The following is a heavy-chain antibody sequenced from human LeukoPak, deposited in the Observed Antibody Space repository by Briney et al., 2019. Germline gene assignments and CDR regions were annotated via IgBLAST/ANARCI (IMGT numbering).Heavy chain of an antibody. Sequence: GGSLRLSCAASGFTFSSYSMNWVRQAPGKGLEWVSYISSSGSTIYYADSVKGRFTISRDNAKNSLYRQMNSLRAEDTAVYYCASSYYDSSGYYWDWFDPWGQGTLVTVSS. J-gene: IGHJ5*02. CDR1: GFTFSSYS. CDR2: ISSSGSTI. V-gene: IGHV3-48*04. D-gene: IGHD3-22*01. CDR3: ASSYYDSSGYYWDWFDP.